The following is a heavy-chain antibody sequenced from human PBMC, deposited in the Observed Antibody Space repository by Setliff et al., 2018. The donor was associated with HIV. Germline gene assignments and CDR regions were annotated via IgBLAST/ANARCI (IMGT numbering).Heavy chain of an antibody. V-gene: IGHV4-59*06. Sequence: SETLSLTCAVYGGSFSEYYWSWIRQYPGKGLEWIGYIYYHGSNYYKPSLKSRVIMSLDTSENQFSLKLSSVTAADAAVYYCVRNSFNYAEEEWGQGTLVTVSS. CDR1: GGSFSEYY. CDR2: IYYHGSN. CDR3: VRNSFNYAEEE. D-gene: IGHD2-2*01. J-gene: IGHJ4*02.